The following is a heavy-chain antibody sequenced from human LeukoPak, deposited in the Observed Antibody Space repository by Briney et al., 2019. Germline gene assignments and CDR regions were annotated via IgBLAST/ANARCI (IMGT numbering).Heavy chain of an antibody. D-gene: IGHD1-1*01. J-gene: IGHJ4*02. CDR1: GFTVSSNY. Sequence: PGGSLRLSCAASGFTVSSNYMSWVRQAPGKGLEWVSVIYSGGNTYYADSVKGRFTVSRDNAKNSLYLQMNSLRAEDTAVYYCARDDRYNWNDRSYYFDYWGQGTLVTVSS. CDR3: ARDDRYNWNDRSYYFDY. CDR2: IYSGGNT. V-gene: IGHV3-53*01.